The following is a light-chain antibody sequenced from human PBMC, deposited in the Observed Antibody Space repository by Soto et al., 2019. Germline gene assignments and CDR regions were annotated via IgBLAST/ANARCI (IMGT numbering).Light chain of an antibody. V-gene: IGKV3-20*01. CDR3: QQYGSPPLYT. CDR1: QSVSSRY. CDR2: GAS. J-gene: IGKJ2*01. Sequence: DIVLTQSPGPLSLSPGERATLSCRARQSVSSRYFAWYQQNPGQAPRLLISGASSRGTGIPDRFSGSGTGTDFTLTISRQEPEEGAVYEWQQYGSPPLYTCGQGTEQEIK.